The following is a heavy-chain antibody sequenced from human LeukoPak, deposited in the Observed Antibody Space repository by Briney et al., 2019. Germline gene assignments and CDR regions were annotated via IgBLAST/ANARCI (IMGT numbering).Heavy chain of an antibody. CDR1: GFTFDDYA. V-gene: IGHV3-23*01. CDR3: AKYWGYCSGGSCPNFDY. J-gene: IGHJ4*02. D-gene: IGHD2-15*01. CDR2: ISGSGGST. Sequence: GGSLRLSCAASGFTFDDYAMHWVRQAPGKGLEWVSAISGSGGSTYYADSVKGRFTISRDNSKNTLYLQMNSLRAEDTAVYYCAKYWGYCSGGSCPNFDYWGQGTLVTVSS.